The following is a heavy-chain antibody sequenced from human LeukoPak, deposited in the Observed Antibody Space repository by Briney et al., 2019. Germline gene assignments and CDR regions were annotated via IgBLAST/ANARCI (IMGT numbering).Heavy chain of an antibody. J-gene: IGHJ3*02. D-gene: IGHD5-24*01. CDR3: ARAPNRDGYNSFAFDI. CDR2: IYYSGST. CDR1: GGSISSGGYY. V-gene: IGHV4-31*01. Sequence: PSQTLSLTCTVSGGSISSGGYYCTWIRQHRGKGLEWIGYIYYSGSTYYNPSLKRPVTISVDTSKNQLSLKLSSVTAADTAVYYCARAPNRDGYNSFAFDIWGQGTMVTVSS.